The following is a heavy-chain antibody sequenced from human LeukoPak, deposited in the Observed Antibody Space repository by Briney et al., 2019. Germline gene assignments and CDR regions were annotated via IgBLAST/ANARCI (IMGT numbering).Heavy chain of an antibody. CDR3: AKDRTYYYDSSGYLLDY. CDR1: GFAFTNHA. V-gene: IGHV3-23*01. Sequence: GGSLRLSCAASGFAFTNHAMDWVRQAQGKGLEWVSGISGGGDSTYYADSVKGRFTISRDNSKNTLYLQMNSLRAEDTAVYYCAKDRTYYYDSSGYLLDYWGQGTLVTVSS. J-gene: IGHJ4*02. CDR2: ISGGGDST. D-gene: IGHD3-22*01.